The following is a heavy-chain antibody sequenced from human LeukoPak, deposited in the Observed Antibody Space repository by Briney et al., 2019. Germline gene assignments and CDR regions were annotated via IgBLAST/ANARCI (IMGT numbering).Heavy chain of an antibody. CDR1: GGTFSSYA. CDR2: IIPIFGTA. CDR3: ARLTQQQLAYYYYMDV. D-gene: IGHD6-13*01. Sequence: SVKVSCKASGGTFSSYAISWARQAPGQGLEWMGGIIPIFGTANYAQKSQGRVTITADESTSTAYMELSSLRSEDTAVYYCARLTQQQLAYYYYMDVWGKGTTVTVSS. V-gene: IGHV1-69*13. J-gene: IGHJ6*03.